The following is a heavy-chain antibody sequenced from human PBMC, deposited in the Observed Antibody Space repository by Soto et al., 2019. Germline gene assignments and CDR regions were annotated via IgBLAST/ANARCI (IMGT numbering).Heavy chain of an antibody. J-gene: IGHJ4*02. V-gene: IGHV4-59*01. CDR3: ARAVLPATAPFDY. D-gene: IGHD2-2*01. CDR1: GGSISNYY. Sequence: QVQLQESGPRLVKPSETLSLTCIVSGGSISNYYWSWIRQPPGKGLEWIGYIYYSGSTNYNPSLQSRVTISVDTSKNQFSLKLSSVTAADTAVYYCARAVLPATAPFDYWGQGTLGTVSS. CDR2: IYYSGST.